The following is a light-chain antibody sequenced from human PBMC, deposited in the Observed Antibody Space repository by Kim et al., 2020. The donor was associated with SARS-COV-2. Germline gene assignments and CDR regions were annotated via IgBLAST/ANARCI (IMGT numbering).Light chain of an antibody. J-gene: IGKJ2*02. CDR2: GAY. Sequence: EIVLTQSPGTLSLSPGERATLSCRASQSVSDNYLAWYQQKPGQAPRLLIYGAYSRATGIPDRFSGSGSGTDFTLTISRLEPEDFAVYYCQQYDTSPSCTFGQGTKLEI. V-gene: IGKV3-20*01. CDR3: QQYDTSPSCT. CDR1: QSVSDNY.